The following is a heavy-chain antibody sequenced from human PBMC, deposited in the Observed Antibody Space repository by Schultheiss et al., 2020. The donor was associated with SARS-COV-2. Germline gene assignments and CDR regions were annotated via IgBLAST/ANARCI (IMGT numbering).Heavy chain of an antibody. D-gene: IGHD1-26*01. CDR1: GFTFSSYG. CDR3: ARGGSSMGFDY. V-gene: IGHV3-30*19. Sequence: GGSLRLSCAASGFTFSSYGMHWVRQAPGKGLEWVAVISYDGSNKYYADSVKGRFTISRDNAKNSLYLQMSSLRSEDTAVYYCARGGSSMGFDYWGQGTLVTVSS. J-gene: IGHJ4*02. CDR2: ISYDGSNK.